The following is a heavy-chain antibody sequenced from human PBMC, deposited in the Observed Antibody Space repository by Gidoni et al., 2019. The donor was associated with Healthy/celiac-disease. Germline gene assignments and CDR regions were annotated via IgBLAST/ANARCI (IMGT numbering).Heavy chain of an antibody. Sequence: EVQLVESGGGLVQPGGSLRLSCAASGFTFSSYWMSWVRQAPGKGLEWVANIKQDGSEKYYVDSVKGRFTISRDNAKNSLYLQMNSLRAEDTAVYYCARVNGADYGGNTEREYYFDYWGQGTLVTVSS. J-gene: IGHJ4*02. CDR3: ARVNGADYGGNTEREYYFDY. D-gene: IGHD4-17*01. CDR2: IKQDGSEK. CDR1: GFTFSSYW. V-gene: IGHV3-7*03.